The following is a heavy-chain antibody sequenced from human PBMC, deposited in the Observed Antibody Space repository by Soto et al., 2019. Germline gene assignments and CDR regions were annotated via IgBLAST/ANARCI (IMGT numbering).Heavy chain of an antibody. Sequence: QVQLVESGGGVVQPGRSLRLSCAASGFTFSSYGMHWVSRAPGKGLEWVAVIWYDGSNKYYADSVKGRFTISRDNSKNTLYLQMNSLRAEDTAVYYCARDSSSWLGHYYYMDVWGKGTTVTVSS. CDR1: GFTFSSYG. CDR2: IWYDGSNK. CDR3: ARDSSSWLGHYYYMDV. J-gene: IGHJ6*03. D-gene: IGHD6-13*01. V-gene: IGHV3-33*01.